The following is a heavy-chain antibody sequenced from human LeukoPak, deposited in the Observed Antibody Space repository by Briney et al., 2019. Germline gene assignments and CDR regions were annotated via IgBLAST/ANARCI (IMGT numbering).Heavy chain of an antibody. CDR2: ISAYNGNT. J-gene: IGHJ6*02. Sequence: ASVKVSCKASGYTFTSYGISWVRQAPGQGLEWMGSISAYNGNTNYAQKLQGRVTMTTDTSASTAYMELRSLRSDDTAVYYCAREAAAANYYYYGMDVWGQGTTVTVSS. CDR3: AREAAAANYYYYGMDV. CDR1: GYTFTSYG. D-gene: IGHD6-13*01. V-gene: IGHV1-18*01.